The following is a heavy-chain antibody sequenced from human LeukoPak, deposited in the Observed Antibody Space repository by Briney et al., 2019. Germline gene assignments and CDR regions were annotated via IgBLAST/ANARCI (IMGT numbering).Heavy chain of an antibody. V-gene: IGHV3-74*01. Sequence: GGSLRLSCAASGFTFSSYWMNWVRQAPGKGLVWVSHINSDGSITSYADSVKGRFTISRDNAKNTLYLQVNSLRAEDTAVYYCARDAVDTANAVWGQGTTVTVSS. CDR3: ARDAVDTANAV. J-gene: IGHJ6*02. D-gene: IGHD5-18*01. CDR2: INSDGSIT. CDR1: GFTFSSYW.